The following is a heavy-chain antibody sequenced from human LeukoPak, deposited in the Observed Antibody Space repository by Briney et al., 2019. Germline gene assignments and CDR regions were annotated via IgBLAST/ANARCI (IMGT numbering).Heavy chain of an antibody. J-gene: IGHJ5*02. CDR2: ISAYNGNT. CDR3: ARLIVVVPAAPNWFDP. D-gene: IGHD2-2*01. Sequence: GASVKVSCKASVYTFTSYGISWVRQAPGQGLEWMGWISAYNGNTNYAQKLQGRVTMTTDTSTSTAYMELRSLRSDDTAVYYCARLIVVVPAAPNWFDPWGQGTLVTVS. CDR1: VYTFTSYG. V-gene: IGHV1-18*01.